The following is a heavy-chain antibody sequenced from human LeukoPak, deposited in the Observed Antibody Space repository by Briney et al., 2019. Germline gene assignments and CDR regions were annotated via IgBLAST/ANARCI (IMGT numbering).Heavy chain of an antibody. CDR1: GFLFSRLA. CDR3: AKDAYYYDSSGYLDY. CDR2: IIGSGGSA. Sequence: GGPLTLSCALSGFLFSRLAMSWVRAPTGKGLEWVSPIIGSGGSAYYADSVKGRFTISRDNSKNTLYLQMSSLRAEDTAVYYCAKDAYYYDSSGYLDYWVQGGLVTVSS. J-gene: IGHJ4*02. V-gene: IGHV3-23*01. D-gene: IGHD3-22*01.